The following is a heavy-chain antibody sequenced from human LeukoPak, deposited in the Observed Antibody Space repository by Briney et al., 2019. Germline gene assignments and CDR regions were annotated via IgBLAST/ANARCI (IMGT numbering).Heavy chain of an antibody. J-gene: IGHJ4*02. D-gene: IGHD3-22*01. CDR3: ARDTYDRRRQVGYFDY. CDR2: ISYDGSNK. CDR1: GFAFSDYA. V-gene: IGHV3-30-3*01. Sequence: GGSLRLSCAASGFAFSDYATHWVRQAPGKALEGVAVISYDGSNKYCADSVKGRFTISRDNSKYTLYLQMNSLRAEDTALYYCARDTYDRRRQVGYFDYWGQGILVT.